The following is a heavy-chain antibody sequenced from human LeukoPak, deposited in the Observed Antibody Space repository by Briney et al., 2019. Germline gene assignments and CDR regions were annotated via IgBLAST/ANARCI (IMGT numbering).Heavy chain of an antibody. Sequence: ASVKVSCKASGYTFTGYYMHWVRQAPGQGLEWTGWINPNSGGTNYAQKFQGRATMTRDTSISTAYMELSRLRSDDTAVYYCARDKYQLLYYYYGMDVWGQGTTVTVSS. CDR1: GYTFTGYY. CDR2: INPNSGGT. CDR3: ARDKYQLLYYYYGMDV. J-gene: IGHJ6*02. D-gene: IGHD2-2*01. V-gene: IGHV1-2*02.